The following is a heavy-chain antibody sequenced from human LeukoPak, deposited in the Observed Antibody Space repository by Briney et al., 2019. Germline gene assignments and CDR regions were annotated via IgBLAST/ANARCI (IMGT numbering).Heavy chain of an antibody. Sequence: SETLSLTCAVSGGSVTGYYWSWIRQPPGKGPEWIGKISHSGSTNYNPSLKSRVTISVDTSTNQFSLNLSAVTAADTAVYYCARSANAFDIWGQGTMVTVSS. V-gene: IGHV4-34*01. J-gene: IGHJ3*02. CDR2: ISHSGST. CDR1: GGSVTGYY. CDR3: ARSANAFDI.